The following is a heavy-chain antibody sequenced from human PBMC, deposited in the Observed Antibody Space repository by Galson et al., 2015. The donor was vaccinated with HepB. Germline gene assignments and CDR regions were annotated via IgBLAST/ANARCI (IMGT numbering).Heavy chain of an antibody. D-gene: IGHD2-2*02. J-gene: IGHJ6*02. CDR1: GYSFTSYW. Sequence: QSGAEVKKPGESLKISCKGSGYSFTSYWIGWVRQMPGKGLEWMGIIYPGDSDTRYSPSFQGQVTISADKSISTAYLQWSSLKASDTAMYYCARTKRWCSSTSCYSSDYYGMDVWGQGTTVTVSS. CDR2: IYPGDSDT. CDR3: ARTKRWCSSTSCYSSDYYGMDV. V-gene: IGHV5-51*01.